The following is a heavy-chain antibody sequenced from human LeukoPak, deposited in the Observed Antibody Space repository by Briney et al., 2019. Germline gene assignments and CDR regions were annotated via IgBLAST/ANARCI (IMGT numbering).Heavy chain of an antibody. V-gene: IGHV1-69*05. CDR1: GGTFSSYA. CDR3: VKDIVIFSIIVGGLGY. CDR2: IIPIFGTA. Sequence: SVKVSCKASGGTFSSYAISWVRQAPGQGLEWMGGIIPIFGTANYAQKFQGRVTITTDESTSTAYMELSSLRAEDTALYYCVKDIVIFSIIVGGLGYWGQGTLVTASS. J-gene: IGHJ4*02. D-gene: IGHD1-26*01.